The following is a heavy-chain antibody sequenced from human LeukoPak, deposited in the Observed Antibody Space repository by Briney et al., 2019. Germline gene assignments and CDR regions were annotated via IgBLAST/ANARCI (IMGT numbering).Heavy chain of an antibody. CDR2: IYYSGST. Sequence: SETLSLTCTVSGGSISSYYWSWIRQPPGQGLEWIGYIYYSGSTNYNPSLKSRVTISVDTSKNQFSLKLSSVTAADTAVYYCARDREAAAGNGWFDPWGQGTLVTVSS. V-gene: IGHV4-59*01. J-gene: IGHJ5*02. CDR3: ARDREAAAGNGWFDP. CDR1: GGSISSYY. D-gene: IGHD6-13*01.